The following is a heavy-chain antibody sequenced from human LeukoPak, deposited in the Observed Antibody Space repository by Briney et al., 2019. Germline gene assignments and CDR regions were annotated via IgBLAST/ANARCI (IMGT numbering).Heavy chain of an antibody. D-gene: IGHD1-26*01. CDR2: ITSGSSTI. CDR1: GFTFSSYS. V-gene: IGHV3-48*01. Sequence: GESLRLSCAASGFTFSSYSMNWVRQAPGKGLEWVSYITSGSSTIYYADSVKGRFTISRDNAKNSLYLQMKSLRAEDTAVYYCARYSGGYLDYWGQGTLVTASS. CDR3: ARYSGGYLDY. J-gene: IGHJ4*02.